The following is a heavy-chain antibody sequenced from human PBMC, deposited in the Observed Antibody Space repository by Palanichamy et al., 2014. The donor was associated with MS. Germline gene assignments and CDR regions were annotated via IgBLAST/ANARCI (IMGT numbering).Heavy chain of an antibody. J-gene: IGHJ6*02. V-gene: IGHV4-31*03. Sequence: QVQLQESGPGLVKPSQTLSLTCTVSGGSISSGGYYWSWIRQHPGKGLEWIGYIYYSGSTYYNPSLKSRVTISVDTSKNQFSLELSSVTAADTAVYYCARDYRIAAYYYGMDVWGQGTTVTVSS. CDR1: GGSISSGGYY. CDR2: IYYSGST. CDR3: ARDYRIAAYYYGMDV. D-gene: IGHD6-6*01.